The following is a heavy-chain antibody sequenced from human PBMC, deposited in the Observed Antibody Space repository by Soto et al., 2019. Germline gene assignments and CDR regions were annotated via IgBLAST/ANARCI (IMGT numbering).Heavy chain of an antibody. D-gene: IGHD4-17*01. CDR3: ARTSMTRIDY. Sequence: SVKVSCKASGGFNNYAISWVRQAPGQGLEWMGVFIPELGTSNYAQRFQGRVTITVDKATNTAYLNLTTLTSEDTAIYYCARTSMTRIDYWGQGTLVTVSS. V-gene: IGHV1-69*06. CDR1: GGFNNYA. CDR2: FIPELGTS. J-gene: IGHJ4*02.